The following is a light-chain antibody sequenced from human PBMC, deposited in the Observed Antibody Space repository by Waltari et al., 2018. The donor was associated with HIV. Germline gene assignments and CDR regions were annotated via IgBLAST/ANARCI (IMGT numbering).Light chain of an antibody. Sequence: QSVLTQPPSVSAAPGQKVTISCSGSSSNLWRNYVSWYQQLPGAAPKPLIYDKAEGPAGIPSRFCGSKSGTSATLGITGLQTGDEADYYCGTWDSSLGGWVFGGGTKLAVL. CDR3: GTWDSSLGGWV. CDR2: DKA. J-gene: IGLJ3*02. V-gene: IGLV1-51*01. CDR1: SSNLWRNY.